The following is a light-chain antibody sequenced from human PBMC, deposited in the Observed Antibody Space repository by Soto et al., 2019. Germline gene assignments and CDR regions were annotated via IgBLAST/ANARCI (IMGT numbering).Light chain of an antibody. CDR3: QSYDNNLRGVL. CDR1: SSNIGAGSD. Sequence: QSVLTQPPSVSGAPGQIVTISCTGSSSNIGAGSDVHWYQQSPGRVPKLLVYGNKHRPSGVPDRFSASKSGTSASLAITGLQADDEADYYCQSYDNNLRGVLFDGGTKLPS. J-gene: IGLJ2*01. CDR2: GNK. V-gene: IGLV1-40*01.